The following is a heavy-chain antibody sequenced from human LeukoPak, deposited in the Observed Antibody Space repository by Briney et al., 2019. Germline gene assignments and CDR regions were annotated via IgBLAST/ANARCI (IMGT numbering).Heavy chain of an antibody. J-gene: IGHJ6*02. V-gene: IGHV4-59*01. Sequence: SEKLSLTGTGYACSISNNYWGWKPQRPGKGRVWSGYTYYSGTNNSKPSLKRRVTISVDTSKTQFSLKLSSVTAADTAVSYCVRAMRMTTVTTNYYYGMDVWGLGSTVTVSS. D-gene: IGHD4-17*01. CDR2: TYYSGTN. CDR1: ACSISNNY. CDR3: VRAMRMTTVTTNYYYGMDV.